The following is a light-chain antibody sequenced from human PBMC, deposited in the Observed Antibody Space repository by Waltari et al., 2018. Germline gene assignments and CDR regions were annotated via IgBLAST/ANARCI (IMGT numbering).Light chain of an antibody. CDR1: NSDIDPFNY. CDR2: DVR. J-gene: IGLJ2*01. CDR3: SSFPGGSLV. Sequence: QSALTQPRSVSGSPGQSVTISCTKTNSDIDPFNYVSWYQQHPGKAPKLVIYDVRVRPSGVRDRFSGSRSGNTASLIISGLQPEDEADYYCSSFPGGSLVFGGGTELTVL. V-gene: IGLV2-11*01.